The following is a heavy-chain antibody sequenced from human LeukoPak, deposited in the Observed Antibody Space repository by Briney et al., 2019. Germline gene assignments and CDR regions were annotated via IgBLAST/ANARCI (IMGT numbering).Heavy chain of an antibody. Sequence: GGSLRLSCAASGVTFSSYAMSGGRQAPGKGLEWVSAISGSGGSAYYADSVKGRFTISRDNSKNTLYLQMNSLRAEDTAVYYCAKDKFGRNIVVVPAAGFDPWGQGTLVTVSS. CDR2: ISGSGGSA. CDR1: GVTFSSYA. J-gene: IGHJ5*02. D-gene: IGHD2-2*01. V-gene: IGHV3-23*01. CDR3: AKDKFGRNIVVVPAAGFDP.